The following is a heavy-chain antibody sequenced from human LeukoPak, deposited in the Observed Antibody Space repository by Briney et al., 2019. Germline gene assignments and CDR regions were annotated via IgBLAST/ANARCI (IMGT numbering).Heavy chain of an antibody. D-gene: IGHD3-3*01. V-gene: IGHV3-74*01. CDR3: ARDLDGIDY. J-gene: IGHJ4*02. Sequence: GGSLRLSCAASGFTFSSYWMHWVXXXXXXXXVWVSRINSDGSSTSYADSVKGRFTISRDNAKNTLYLQMNSLRAEDTAVYYCARDLDGIDYWGQGTLVTVSS. CDR1: GFTFSSYW. CDR2: INSDGSST.